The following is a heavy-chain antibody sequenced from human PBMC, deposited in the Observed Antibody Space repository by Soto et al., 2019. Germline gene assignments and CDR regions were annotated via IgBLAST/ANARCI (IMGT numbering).Heavy chain of an antibody. J-gene: IGHJ6*02. Sequence: QVQLVQSGAEVKKPGASVKVSCKASGYTFTSYGISWVRQAPGQGLEWMGWISIYNGNINYAQKLQGRVTMTTDKSTSTAYMELRSLRSDDTAVYYCARVPGVNYYYGMDVWGQGTTVTVSS. V-gene: IGHV1-18*04. CDR3: ARVPGVNYYYGMDV. D-gene: IGHD2-21*01. CDR1: GYTFTSYG. CDR2: ISIYNGNI.